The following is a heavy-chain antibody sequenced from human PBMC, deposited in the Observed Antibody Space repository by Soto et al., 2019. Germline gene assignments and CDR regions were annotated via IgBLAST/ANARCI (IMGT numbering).Heavy chain of an antibody. CDR1: GGSFSGYY. J-gene: IGHJ6*02. Sequence: QVQLQQLGAGLLKPSGTLSLTCAVYGGSFSGYYWRWIRQPPGKWLEWIGEINHSGVTNYKPSLKRRLTISVDTSKNQFSLQLKSVTAADTALYYCARFSGSYYYAMDVWGQGSTVTVSS. V-gene: IGHV4-34*01. D-gene: IGHD6-19*01. CDR3: ARFSGSYYYAMDV. CDR2: INHSGVT.